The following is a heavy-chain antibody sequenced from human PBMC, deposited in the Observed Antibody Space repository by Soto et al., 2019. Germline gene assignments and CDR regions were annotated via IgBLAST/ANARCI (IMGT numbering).Heavy chain of an antibody. V-gene: IGHV4-59*01. D-gene: IGHD3-3*01. CDR3: ARWNEGVVNHFDY. CDR2: IYYSGST. CDR1: GGSISSYY. J-gene: IGHJ4*02. Sequence: QVQLQESGPGLVKPSETLSLTCTVSGGSISSYYWSWIRQPPGKGLEWIGYIYYSGSTNYNPSLKSRVTISVDTSKNQFSLKLSSVTAADTAVYYCARWNEGVVNHFDYWGQGTLVTVSS.